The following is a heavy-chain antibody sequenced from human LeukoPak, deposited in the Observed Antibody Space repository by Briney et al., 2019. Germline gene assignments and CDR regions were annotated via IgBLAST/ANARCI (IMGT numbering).Heavy chain of an antibody. V-gene: IGHV3-23*01. CDR2: ISGSGGST. CDR1: GFTFSSYA. J-gene: IGHJ4*02. CDR3: ALRHYYGSGSSFDY. Sequence: GGSLRLSCAASGFTFSSYAMSWVRQAPGKGLEWVSAISGSGGSTYYADSVKGRFTISRDNSKNTLHLQMNSLRAEDTAVYYCALRHYYGSGSSFDYWGQGTLVTVSS. D-gene: IGHD3-10*01.